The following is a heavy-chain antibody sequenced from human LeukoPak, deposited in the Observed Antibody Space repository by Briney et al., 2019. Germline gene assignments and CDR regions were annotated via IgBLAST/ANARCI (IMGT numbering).Heavy chain of an antibody. Sequence: SETLSLTCAVYGGSFSGYYWSWIRQPPGKGLEWIGEINHSGSTNYNPSLKSRVTISVDTSKNQFSLKLSSVPAADTAVYYCARGRNYYDSSGYSDYWGQGTLVTVSS. V-gene: IGHV4-34*01. J-gene: IGHJ4*02. CDR3: ARGRNYYDSSGYSDY. D-gene: IGHD3-22*01. CDR2: INHSGST. CDR1: GGSFSGYY.